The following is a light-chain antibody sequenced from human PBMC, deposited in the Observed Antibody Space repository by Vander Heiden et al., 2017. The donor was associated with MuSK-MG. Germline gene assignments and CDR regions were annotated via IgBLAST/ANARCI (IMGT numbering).Light chain of an antibody. CDR1: QSISSY. Sequence: DIQMTQSPSSLSASVGDRVTITCRASQSISSYLNWYQQKPGKAPKLLIYAASRLQSGVPSRFSGSGSGTDFTLISSRLQPEDFANYYGQQSYTFITFVGGTKVDIK. J-gene: IGKJ4*01. V-gene: IGKV1-39*01. CDR2: AAS. CDR3: QQSYTFIT.